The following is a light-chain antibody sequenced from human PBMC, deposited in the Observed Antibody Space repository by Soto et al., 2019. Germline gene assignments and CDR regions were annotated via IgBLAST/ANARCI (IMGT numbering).Light chain of an antibody. V-gene: IGKV3-20*01. CDR2: AAS. J-gene: IGKJ1*01. CDR1: QSVSSNY. Sequence: EIVLTQSPGTLSLSPGERATLSCRASQSVSSNYLAWYQQKPGQAPRLLIYAASSRATGIPDRFSGSGSGADFTLTISRLEPEDFAVFYCQQYGTSPRTFGQGTKVEIK. CDR3: QQYGTSPRT.